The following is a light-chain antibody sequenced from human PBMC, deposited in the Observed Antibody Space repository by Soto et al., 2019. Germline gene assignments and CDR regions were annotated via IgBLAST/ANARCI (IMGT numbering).Light chain of an antibody. J-gene: IGKJ4*01. CDR3: QKYNSAPF. Sequence: DIQMTQSPSSLSASVGDRVTITRRASQGISNYLAWYQQKPGKVPKLLIYAASTLQSGVPSRFSGSGSGTDFTLTISSLQPEDVATYYCQKYNSAPFFGGGTKVDIK. V-gene: IGKV1-27*01. CDR1: QGISNY. CDR2: AAS.